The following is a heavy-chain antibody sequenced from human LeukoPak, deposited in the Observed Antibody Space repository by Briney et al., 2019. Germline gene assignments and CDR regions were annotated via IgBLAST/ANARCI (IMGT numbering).Heavy chain of an antibody. CDR2: IIPILGIA. CDR3: ASRSHKTIVGADTREVGDY. D-gene: IGHD6-19*01. Sequence: ASVKVSCKASGGTFSSYAISWVRQAPGQGLEWMGRIIPILGIANYAQKFQGRVTVTADTSTDTAYMDLISLRSEDTAVYYCASRSHKTIVGADTREVGDYWGQGTLVTVSS. V-gene: IGHV1-69*04. CDR1: GGTFSSYA. J-gene: IGHJ4*02.